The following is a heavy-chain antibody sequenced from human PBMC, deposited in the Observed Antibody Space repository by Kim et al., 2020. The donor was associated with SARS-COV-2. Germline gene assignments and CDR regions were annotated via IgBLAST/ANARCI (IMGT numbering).Heavy chain of an antibody. D-gene: IGHD5-18*01. CDR3: ARDGERYSDGTYYYYGMDV. Sequence: GRFTISRDHSKTTLYLQMNTLRAEDTAVYYCARDGERYSDGTYYYYGMDVWGQGTTVTVSS. J-gene: IGHJ6*02. V-gene: IGHV3-66*01.